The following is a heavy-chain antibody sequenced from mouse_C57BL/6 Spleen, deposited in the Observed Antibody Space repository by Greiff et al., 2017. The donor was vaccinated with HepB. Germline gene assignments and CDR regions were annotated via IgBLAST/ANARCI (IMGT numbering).Heavy chain of an antibody. Sequence: VQLKESGPELVKPGASVKISCKASGYSFTGYYMNWVKQSPEKSLEWIGEINPSTGGTTYNQKFKAKATLTVDKSSSTAYMQLKSLTSEDSAVYYCVPYYYGSSLQFAYWGQGTLVTVSA. CDR2: INPSTGGT. CDR3: VPYYYGSSLQFAY. J-gene: IGHJ3*01. CDR1: GYSFTGYY. D-gene: IGHD1-1*01. V-gene: IGHV1-42*01.